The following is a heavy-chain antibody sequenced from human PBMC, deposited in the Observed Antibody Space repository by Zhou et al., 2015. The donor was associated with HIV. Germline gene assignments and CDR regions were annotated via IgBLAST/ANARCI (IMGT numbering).Heavy chain of an antibody. V-gene: IGHV1-69*01. D-gene: IGHD6-6*01. Sequence: QVSLVQSGAEVKKPGSSMKVSCQASGGTFSTYSISWVRQAPGQGLEWMGGLIPLFGTTNYAHAFQGRVTITADESTSIVYLELTSLSLEDTALYFCSRGAVAARPRNYYYYAMDVWGQGTTVTVSS. CDR2: LIPLFGTT. CDR1: GGTFSTYS. J-gene: IGHJ6*02. CDR3: SRGAVAARPRNYYYYAMDV.